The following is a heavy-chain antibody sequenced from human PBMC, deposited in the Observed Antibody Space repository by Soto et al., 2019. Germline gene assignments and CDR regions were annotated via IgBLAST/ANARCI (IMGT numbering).Heavy chain of an antibody. CDR1: GYTFTSYY. Sequence: ASVKVSCKASGYTFTSYYMHCVRQAPGQGLEWMGIINPSGGSTSYAQKFQGRVTMTRDTSTSTVYMELSSLRSEDTAVYYCARDPKFGEFDYYGMDVWGQGTTVTVSS. J-gene: IGHJ6*02. V-gene: IGHV1-46*01. CDR2: INPSGGST. CDR3: ARDPKFGEFDYYGMDV. D-gene: IGHD3-10*01.